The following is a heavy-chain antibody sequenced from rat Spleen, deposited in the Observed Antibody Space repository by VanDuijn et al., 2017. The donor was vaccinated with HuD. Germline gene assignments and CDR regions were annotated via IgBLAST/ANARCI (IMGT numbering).Heavy chain of an antibody. D-gene: IGHD2-7*01. J-gene: IGHJ1*01. CDR1: GFTFSNYG. CDR2: ITNTGGSI. V-gene: IGHV5-29*01. Sequence: EVELVESDGGLVQPGRSLKLSCAASGFTFSNYGMAWVRQAPGKGLEWVASITNTGGSIYYPDSVKGRFTISRDNAKSTLYLQMDSLRSEDTATYYCARQGYLRDWYFDFWGPGTMVTVSS. CDR3: ARQGYLRDWYFDF.